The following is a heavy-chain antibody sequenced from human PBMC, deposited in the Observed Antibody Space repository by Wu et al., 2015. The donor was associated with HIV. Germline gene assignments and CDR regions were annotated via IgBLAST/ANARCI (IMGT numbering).Heavy chain of an antibody. Sequence: QVQLVQSGAEVKKPGASVKVSCKASGYTFTGYYMHWVRQAPGQGLEWMGWINPNSGGTNYAQKFQGRVTMTRDTSISTAYMELSRLRSDDTAVYYCARSWLPPWGFDAFDIWGQGTMVTVSS. J-gene: IGHJ3*02. V-gene: IGHV1-2*02. CDR2: INPNSGGT. CDR1: GYTFTGYY. CDR3: ARSWLPPWGFDAFDI. D-gene: IGHD3-16*01.